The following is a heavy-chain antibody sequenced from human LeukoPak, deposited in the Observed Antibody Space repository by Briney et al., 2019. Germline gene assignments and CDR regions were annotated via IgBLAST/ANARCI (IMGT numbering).Heavy chain of an antibody. CDR1: GYTFTSYY. CDR2: INPSGGST. Sequence: ASVKVSCKASGYTFTSYYMHWVRQAPGQGLEWMGIINPSGGSTSYAQKFQGRVTMTRDKSTRTVYMELSSLRSEDTAVYYCARVSSDCSSTSCYVYDAFDIWGQGTMVTVSS. V-gene: IGHV1-46*01. D-gene: IGHD2-2*01. CDR3: ARVSSDCSSTSCYVYDAFDI. J-gene: IGHJ3*02.